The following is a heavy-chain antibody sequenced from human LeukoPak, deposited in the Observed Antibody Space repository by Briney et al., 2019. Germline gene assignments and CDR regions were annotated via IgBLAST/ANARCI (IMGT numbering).Heavy chain of an antibody. V-gene: IGHV4-30-4*01. D-gene: IGHD3-10*01. Sequence: SQTLSLTCTVSGGSIRSGDYYWNWIRQPPGKGLEWIGYIYYSGSTYYNPSLKSRVTISVDTSKNQFSLKLSSVTAADTAVYYCARDFRGGPTPYNWFDPWGQGTLVTVSS. CDR2: IYYSGST. J-gene: IGHJ5*02. CDR1: GGSIRSGDYY. CDR3: ARDFRGGPTPYNWFDP.